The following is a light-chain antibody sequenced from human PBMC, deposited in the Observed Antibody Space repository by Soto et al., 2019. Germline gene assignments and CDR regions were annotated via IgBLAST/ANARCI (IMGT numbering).Light chain of an antibody. CDR1: QSISSW. J-gene: IGKJ1*01. V-gene: IGKV1-5*01. Sequence: DLPMTQSPSTLSASVGDRVTITCRASQSISSWLAWYQQKPGKAPKLLMYDASSLESGVASRFSGSGSGTEFTLTISSLQPDDFATYYCQQYNSYSWTFGQGTKVEIK. CDR3: QQYNSYSWT. CDR2: DAS.